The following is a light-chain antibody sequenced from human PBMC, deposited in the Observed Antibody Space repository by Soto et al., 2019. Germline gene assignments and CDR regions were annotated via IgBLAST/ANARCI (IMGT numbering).Light chain of an antibody. CDR1: SSNIGSNT. J-gene: IGLJ2*01. CDR3: ATWDNGLTGVV. Sequence: QAVVTQPPSTCGTPGQRVTISCSGSSSNIGSNTVHWYQQIPGTAPKLLIYTNNQRSSGVSDRFSGSKSDTSASLVISGLQSEDEADYYCATWDNGLTGVVFGGGTKLTVL. V-gene: IGLV1-44*01. CDR2: TNN.